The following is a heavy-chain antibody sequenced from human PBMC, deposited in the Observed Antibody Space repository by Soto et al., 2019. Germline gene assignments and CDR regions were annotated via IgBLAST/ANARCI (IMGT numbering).Heavy chain of an antibody. V-gene: IGHV4-30-4*01. J-gene: IGHJ4*02. CDR2: IYYSGST. D-gene: IGHD1-26*01. CDR1: GGSISSGDYY. CDR3: ARESGSYYLDY. Sequence: KPSETLSLTCTVSGGSISSGDYYWSWIRQPPGKGLEWIGYIYYSGSTYYNPSLKSRVTISVDTSKNQFSLKLSSVTAADTAVYYCARESGSYYLDYWGQGTLVTVSS.